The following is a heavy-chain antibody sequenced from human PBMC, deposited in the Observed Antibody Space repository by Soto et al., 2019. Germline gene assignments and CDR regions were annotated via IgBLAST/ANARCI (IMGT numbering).Heavy chain of an antibody. Sequence: QVQLQESGPGLVKSSETLSLTCTVSGGSISTYYWSWIRQPPGKGLEWIGYVYYSGSTNYDPSLKSRVTISVDTSPNQFSLRLSSVTAADTAVYYCARHLARCGHYYDAFALWGQGTMVTVSS. CDR1: GGSISTYY. J-gene: IGHJ3*01. CDR2: VYYSGST. D-gene: IGHD1-26*01. V-gene: IGHV4-59*08. CDR3: ARHLARCGHYYDAFAL.